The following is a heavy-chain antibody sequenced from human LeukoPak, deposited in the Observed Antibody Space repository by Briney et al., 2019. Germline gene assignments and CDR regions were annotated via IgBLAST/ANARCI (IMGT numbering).Heavy chain of an antibody. CDR1: GFTFGDYS. CDR2: IRGERYGRTT. Sequence: GGSLRLSCTASGFTFGDYSMSWVRQAPGKGLDWVGFIRGERYGRTTEYAPSVKGRFTISRDNAKNSLYLQMNSLRAEDTAVYYCARESGPYYYGSGSYYYYYYGMDVWGQGTTVTVSS. V-gene: IGHV3-49*04. CDR3: ARESGPYYYGSGSYYYYYYGMDV. D-gene: IGHD3-10*01. J-gene: IGHJ6*02.